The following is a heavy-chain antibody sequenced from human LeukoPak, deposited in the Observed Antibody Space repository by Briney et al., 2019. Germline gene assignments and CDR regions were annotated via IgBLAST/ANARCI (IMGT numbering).Heavy chain of an antibody. J-gene: IGHJ6*02. V-gene: IGHV3-64D*06. CDR2: ISSNGGST. CDR1: GFTFSSYA. D-gene: IGHD3/OR15-3a*01. CDR3: VKGTGTKYYYYGMDV. Sequence: GGPLRLSCSASGFTFSSYAMHWVRQAPGRGLEYVSAISSNGGSTYYADSVKGRFTISRDNSKNTLYLQMSSLRAEDTAVYYCVKGTGTKYYYYGMDVWGQGTTVTVS.